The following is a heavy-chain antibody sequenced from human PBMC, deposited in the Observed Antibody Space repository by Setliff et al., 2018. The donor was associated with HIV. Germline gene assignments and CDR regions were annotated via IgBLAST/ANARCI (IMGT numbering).Heavy chain of an antibody. CDR1: GYTFTDYF. CDR2: INTNSGHT. V-gene: IGHV1-2*02. J-gene: IGHJ6*04. CDR3: ARDWNYVVDV. D-gene: IGHD3-16*01. Sequence: GASVKVSCKTSGYTFTDYFLHWVRQAPGRGLEWMGWINTNSGHTDYAQKLQDRVTITADTSSTTAYMELSSLRSDDTAVYYCARDWNYVVDVWGKGTTVTVSS.